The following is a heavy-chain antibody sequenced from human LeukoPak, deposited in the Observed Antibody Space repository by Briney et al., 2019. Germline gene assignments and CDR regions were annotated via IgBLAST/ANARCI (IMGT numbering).Heavy chain of an antibody. J-gene: IGHJ6*02. CDR2: INHSGIT. CDR3: AGKKGVADYSTGTLVYYHYGLAV. V-gene: IGHV4-34*01. D-gene: IGHD1-1*01. CDR1: GGSFIDSY. Sequence: PSETLSLTCAVYGGSFIDSYWSWIRQPPGKGLEWIGEINHSGITEYNPSLKSGVTISVDTSKNQFSLRLSSVAAADTATYYCAGKKGVADYSTGTLVYYHYGLAVWGQGNTVTVSS.